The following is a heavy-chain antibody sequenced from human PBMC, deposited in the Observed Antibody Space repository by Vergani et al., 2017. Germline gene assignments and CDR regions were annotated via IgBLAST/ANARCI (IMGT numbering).Heavy chain of an antibody. CDR3: FYEKTECGSTGCFYPFYYYDELDV. CDR1: GFSLNTRGVS. V-gene: IGHV2-5*04. CDR2: IYWNDDQ. D-gene: IGHD2-2*01. J-gene: IGHJ6*04. Sequence: QITLKESGPTLVKPTQTLTLTCTFSGFSLNTRGVSVAWIRQPPGKALDWLALIYWNDDQHYSPSLNNRGTITKDTSKNQVVLTMTNMDYVDTGTYYCFYEKTECGSTGCFYPFYYYDELDVWGKGTTVTVSS.